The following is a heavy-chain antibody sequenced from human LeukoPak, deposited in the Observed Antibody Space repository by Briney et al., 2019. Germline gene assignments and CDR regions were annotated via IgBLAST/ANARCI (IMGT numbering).Heavy chain of an antibody. CDR3: AHDKDYRMGA. J-gene: IGHJ6*01. CDR1: GFSLTTGGGA. V-gene: IGHV2-5*01. D-gene: IGHD3-16*02. CDR2: IYWNDEK. Sequence: SGPTLGNPTQTLRLTCTFSGFSLTTGGGAVGWLRRPSINALEWLILIYWNDEKRYSLSLDNRLNVTKHTSKNQVVLTMTNIEPEDTATYHCAHDKDYRMGARGPGTTVTVSS.